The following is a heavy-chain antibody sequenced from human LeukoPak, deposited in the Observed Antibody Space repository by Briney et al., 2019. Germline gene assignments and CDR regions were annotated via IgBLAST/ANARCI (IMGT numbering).Heavy chain of an antibody. Sequence: VASVKVSCKASGYTFTGYYMHWVRQAPGQGLEWMGWINPNSGGTNYAQKFQGRVTMTRDPSISTAYMELSRLSSDDTAVYYCARDHFDFWSGYSATYFDYWGQGTLVTVSP. CDR1: GYTFTGYY. V-gene: IGHV1-2*02. J-gene: IGHJ4*02. CDR3: ARDHFDFWSGYSATYFDY. D-gene: IGHD3-3*01. CDR2: INPNSGGT.